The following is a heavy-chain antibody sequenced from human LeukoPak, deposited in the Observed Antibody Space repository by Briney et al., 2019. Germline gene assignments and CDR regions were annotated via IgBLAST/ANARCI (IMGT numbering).Heavy chain of an antibody. J-gene: IGHJ4*02. D-gene: IGHD5-12*01. Sequence: PGGSLRLSCAASGFTFSSYGMHWVRQAPGKGLEWVAVISYDGSNKYYADSVKGRFTISRDNSKNTLYLQMNSLRAEDTAVYYCAKGAFPSDPYSGYDLSYFDYWGQGTLVTVSS. CDR3: AKGAFPSDPYSGYDLSYFDY. CDR1: GFTFSSYG. CDR2: ISYDGSNK. V-gene: IGHV3-30*18.